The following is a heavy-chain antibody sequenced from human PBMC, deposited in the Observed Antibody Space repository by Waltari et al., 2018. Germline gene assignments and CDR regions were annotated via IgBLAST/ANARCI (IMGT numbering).Heavy chain of an antibody. V-gene: IGHV1-69*08. CDR2: IIPILGIA. Sequence: QVQLVQSGAEVKKPGSSVKVYCKASGGTFSSYTISWVRQAPGQGLEWMGRIIPILGIANYAQKFQGRVTITADKSTSTAYMELSSLRSEDTAVYYCARDSSGWSGGGYFDYWGQGTLVTVSS. J-gene: IGHJ4*02. CDR3: ARDSSGWSGGGYFDY. D-gene: IGHD6-19*01. CDR1: GGTFSSYT.